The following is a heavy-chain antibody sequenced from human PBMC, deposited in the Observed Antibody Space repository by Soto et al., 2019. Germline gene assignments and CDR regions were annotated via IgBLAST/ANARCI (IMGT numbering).Heavy chain of an antibody. CDR1: GDPISNSNYY. D-gene: IGHD2-15*01. V-gene: IGHV4-31*03. Sequence: QVQLQESGPGLVKPSQTLSLTCNVSGDPISNSNYYWSWIRQHPGKGLEWVGYIYYTGSTYYNPSLKSRVSLSVDTSKNQFSLRLNSVTAADTALYYCARDRYCTVGSCFSAAFDIWGQGTMVTVFS. CDR3: ARDRYCTVGSCFSAAFDI. CDR2: IYYTGST. J-gene: IGHJ3*02.